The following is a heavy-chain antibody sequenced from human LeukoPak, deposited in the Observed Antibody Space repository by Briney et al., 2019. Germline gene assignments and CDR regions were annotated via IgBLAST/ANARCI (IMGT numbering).Heavy chain of an antibody. CDR1: GFTFSSYS. V-gene: IGHV3-21*01. CDR3: ATGEKVDDFWSGYPPYYYGMDV. D-gene: IGHD3-3*01. J-gene: IGHJ6*02. Sequence: GGSLRLSCAASGFTFSSYSMNWVRQAPGKGLEWVSSISSSSSYIYYADSVKGRFTISRDNAKNSLYLQMNSLRAEDTAVYYCATGEKVDDFWSGYPPYYYGMDVWGQGTTVTVSS. CDR2: ISSSSSYI.